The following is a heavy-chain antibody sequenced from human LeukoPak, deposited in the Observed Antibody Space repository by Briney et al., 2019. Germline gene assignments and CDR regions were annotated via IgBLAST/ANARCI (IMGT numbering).Heavy chain of an antibody. J-gene: IGHJ6*03. V-gene: IGHV1-69*05. CDR2: IIPIFGTA. CDR1: GGTFSSYA. D-gene: IGHD4-11*01. CDR3: ARGGGMTTVTEYYMDV. Sequence: SSVKVSCKASGGTFSSYAISWVRQAPGQGLEWMGGIIPIFGTANYAQKFQGRVTITTDESTSTAYMELSSLRSEDTAVYYCARGGGMTTVTEYYMDVWGKGTTVTVSS.